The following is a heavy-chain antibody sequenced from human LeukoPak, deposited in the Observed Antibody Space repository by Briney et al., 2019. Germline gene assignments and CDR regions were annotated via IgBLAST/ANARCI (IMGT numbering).Heavy chain of an antibody. CDR3: AKDLSREVRGVIL. V-gene: IGHV3-23*01. CDR2: ISDSGDVT. D-gene: IGHD3-10*01. Sequence: GGPLRLSCAASGFTFSTYAMSWVRQAPGKGLEWVSAISDSGDVTYYADSVKGRFTISSDNSKNTLYLQMNSLRAEDTAIYYCAKDLSREVRGVILWGQGTLVTVFS. J-gene: IGHJ4*02. CDR1: GFTFSTYA.